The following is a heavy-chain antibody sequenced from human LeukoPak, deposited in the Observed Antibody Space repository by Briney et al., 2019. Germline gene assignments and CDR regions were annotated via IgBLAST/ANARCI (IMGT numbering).Heavy chain of an antibody. CDR3: AGDEGWTFDI. D-gene: IGHD5-24*01. CDR1: GFSFSTHW. CDR2: IKQDGSDK. Sequence: GGSLRLSCAASGFSFSTHWMSWFRQAPGKGLEWVALIKQDGSDKRYVDSVKGRFTISRDNAKNSLYLQMNSLRADDTAVYYCAGDEGWTFDIWGQGTKVTVSS. V-gene: IGHV3-7*01. J-gene: IGHJ3*02.